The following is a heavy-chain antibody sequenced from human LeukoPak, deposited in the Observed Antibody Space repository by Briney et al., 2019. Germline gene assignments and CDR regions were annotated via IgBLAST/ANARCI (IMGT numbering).Heavy chain of an antibody. CDR1: GGSISSGSYY. CDR2: IYTSGST. J-gene: IGHJ4*02. CDR3: ARFGDSGYYY. Sequence: SQTLSLTCTVSGGSISSGSYYWSWIRQPAGKGLEWIGRIYTSGSTNYNPSLKSRVTISVDTSKNQFSLKLSSVTAADTAVYYCARFGDSGYYYWGQGTLVTVSS. D-gene: IGHD3-22*01. V-gene: IGHV4-61*02.